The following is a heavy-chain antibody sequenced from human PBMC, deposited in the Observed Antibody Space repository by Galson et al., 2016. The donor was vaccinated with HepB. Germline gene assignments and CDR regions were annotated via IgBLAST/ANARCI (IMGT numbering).Heavy chain of an antibody. CDR1: GFALGGYA. J-gene: IGHJ4*02. CDR2: ISGSGGST. V-gene: IGHV3-23*01. D-gene: IGHD3-9*01. Sequence: SLRLSCAASGFALGGYAMSWVRQAPGKGLEWVSGISGSGGSTYYADSVKGRFSISRDNLKNTVDLQMNSLRAEGTAVYYCAKGFGATYYDILTGNDGWGQGTLVTVSS. CDR3: AKGFGATYYDILTGNDG.